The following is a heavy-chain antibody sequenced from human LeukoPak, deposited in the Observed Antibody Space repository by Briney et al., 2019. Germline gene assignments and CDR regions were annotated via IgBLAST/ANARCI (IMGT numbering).Heavy chain of an antibody. CDR3: ARGGLPAGYFQH. J-gene: IGHJ1*01. CDR2: IYYSGST. V-gene: IGHV4-59*01. CDR1: GGSISSDY. Sequence: PSETLSLTCTVSGGSISSDYWSWIRQPPGKGLEWIGYIYYSGSTNYNPSLKSRVTISVDTSKNQFSLKLSSVTAADTAVYYCARGGLPAGYFQHWGQGTLVTVSS.